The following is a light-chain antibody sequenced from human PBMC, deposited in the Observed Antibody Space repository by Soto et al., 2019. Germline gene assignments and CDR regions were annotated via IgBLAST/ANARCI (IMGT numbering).Light chain of an antibody. Sequence: QSALTQPASVSGSPGQSITISCTATSSDVGGYKYVSWYQQHPGKAPKLMIYEVSNRPSGVSNRFSGSKSGNTASLTISGLRAEDEADYYCSSYTTSSTLVVFGGGTKLTVL. CDR1: SSDVGGYKY. CDR2: EVS. J-gene: IGLJ2*01. CDR3: SSYTTSSTLVV. V-gene: IGLV2-14*01.